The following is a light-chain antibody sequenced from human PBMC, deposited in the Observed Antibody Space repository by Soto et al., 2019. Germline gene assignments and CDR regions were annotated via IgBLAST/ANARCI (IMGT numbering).Light chain of an antibody. CDR2: DVS. CDR1: SSDVGGYNY. J-gene: IGLJ1*01. CDR3: CSYAGSYTHV. Sequence: QSALTQPRSVSGSPGQSVTISCTGTSSDVGGYNYVSWYQQHPGKAPKLMIYDVSKRPSGVPDRFSGSKSGNTASLTISGLQAGYEADYYCCSYAGSYTHVFGTGTKLTVL. V-gene: IGLV2-11*01.